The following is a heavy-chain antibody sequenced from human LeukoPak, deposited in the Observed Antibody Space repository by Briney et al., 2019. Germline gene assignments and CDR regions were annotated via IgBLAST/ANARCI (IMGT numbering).Heavy chain of an antibody. D-gene: IGHD2-2*01. Sequence: SETLSLTCSVSGGSISSSSYYWGWLRQPPGKGLEWIGSIYYSGSTYYNPSLKSRVTISVDTSKNQFSLRLSSVSAADTAVYYCTRVRYCSSTSCYGGGYFDYWGQGTLVTVS. J-gene: IGHJ4*02. CDR2: IYYSGST. CDR1: GGSISSSSYY. CDR3: TRVRYCSSTSCYGGGYFDY. V-gene: IGHV4-39*01.